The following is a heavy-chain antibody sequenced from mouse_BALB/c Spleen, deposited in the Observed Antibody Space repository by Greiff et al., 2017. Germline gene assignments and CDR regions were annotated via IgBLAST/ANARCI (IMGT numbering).Heavy chain of an antibody. D-gene: IGHD2-14*01. V-gene: IGHV5-6*01. CDR1: GFTFSSYG. J-gene: IGHJ4*01. Sequence: EVHLVESGGDLVKPGGSLKLSCAASGFTFSSYGMSWVRQTPDKRLEWVATISSGGSYTYYPDSVKGRFTISRDNAKNTLYLQMSSLKSEDTAMYYCARHRGEEVRRGMDYWGQGTSVTVSS. CDR2: ISSGGSYT. CDR3: ARHRGEEVRRGMDY.